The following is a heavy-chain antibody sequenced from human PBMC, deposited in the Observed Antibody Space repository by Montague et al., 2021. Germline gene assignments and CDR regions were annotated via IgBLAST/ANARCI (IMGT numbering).Heavy chain of an antibody. V-gene: IGHV4-4*07. CDR2: LSNGGST. CDR3: ARDTVGASGYFYYYYMDV. Sequence: SETLSLTCTVFGDSINTYSWSWIRQPAGKGLEWIGRLSNGGSTNSNPSLKSRVSMSVDTSENQFSLKLSSVTAADTAVYFCARDTVGASGYFYYYYMDVWGRGTTVTGSS. D-gene: IGHD1-26*01. CDR1: GDSINTYS. J-gene: IGHJ6*03.